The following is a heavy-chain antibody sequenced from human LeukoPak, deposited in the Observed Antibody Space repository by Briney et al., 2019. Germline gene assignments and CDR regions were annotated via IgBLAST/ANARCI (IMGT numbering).Heavy chain of an antibody. CDR2: ISAYNGNT. J-gene: IGHJ4*02. CDR3: ARELGTAVAGRGDY. Sequence: ASVKVSXKASGYTFTSYGISWMRQAPGQGLEWMGWISAYNGNTNYAQKLQGRVTMTTDTSTSTAYMELRSLRSDDTAVYYCARELGTAVAGRGDYWGQGTLVTVSS. V-gene: IGHV1-18*01. CDR1: GYTFTSYG. D-gene: IGHD6-19*01.